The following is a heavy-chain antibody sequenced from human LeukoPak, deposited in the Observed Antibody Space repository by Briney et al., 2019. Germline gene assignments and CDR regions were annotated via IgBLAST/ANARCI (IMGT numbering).Heavy chain of an antibody. V-gene: IGHV4-30-4*01. CDR3: VRRMVRGVRSFDL. Sequence: TSETLSLTCTVPGDSVSSGDYYWTWIRQPPGKGLEWIGYIDYSGNTWYNPSLQSRLTMSVDTPKNQFSLMLRSVTAADTAVYYCVRRMVRGVRSFDLWGQGTLVTVSS. D-gene: IGHD3-10*01. J-gene: IGHJ4*02. CDR2: IDYSGNT. CDR1: GDSVSSGDYY.